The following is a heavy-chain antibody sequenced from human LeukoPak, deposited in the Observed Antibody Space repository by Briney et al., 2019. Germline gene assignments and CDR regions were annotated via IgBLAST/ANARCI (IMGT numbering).Heavy chain of an antibody. Sequence: TGGSLRLSCAASGFTFSNAWMSWVRQAPGKGLEWVGRIKSKTDGGTTDYAAPVKGRFTISRDDSQNTLFLQMNSLKTEDTAVYYCTTPAQYRYDSSAYDYWGQGTLVAVSS. J-gene: IGHJ4*02. CDR2: IKSKTDGGTT. D-gene: IGHD3-22*01. V-gene: IGHV3-15*01. CDR3: TTPAQYRYDSSAYDY. CDR1: GFTFSNAW.